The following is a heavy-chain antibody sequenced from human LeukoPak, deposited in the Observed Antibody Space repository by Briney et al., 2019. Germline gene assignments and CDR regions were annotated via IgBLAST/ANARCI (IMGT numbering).Heavy chain of an antibody. V-gene: IGHV4-34*01. CDR2: INHSGST. CDR1: GGSFSGYY. J-gene: IGHJ3*02. D-gene: IGHD3-22*01. Sequence: SETLSLTCAVYGGSFSGYYWSWIRQPPGKGLEWIGEINHSGSTNYNPSLKSRVTISVDTSKNQFSLKLSSVTAADTAVYYCARARYYDSSGYQKGAFDIWGQGTTVTVSS. CDR3: ARARYYDSSGYQKGAFDI.